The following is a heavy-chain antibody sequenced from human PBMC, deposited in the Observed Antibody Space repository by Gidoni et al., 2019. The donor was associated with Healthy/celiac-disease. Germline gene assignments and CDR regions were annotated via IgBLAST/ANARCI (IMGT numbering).Heavy chain of an antibody. V-gene: IGHV1-69*01. J-gene: IGHJ4*02. CDR3: ARGAGYNWNYDLDY. Sequence: QVQLVQSGAEVQKPGSSVKVSCKASGGHFSSYAISWAREAPGQGLGWMGGIIPILGTANYAQKFQGRVTITADETTSTAYMKLSSQRSEDTALYYSARGAGYNWNYDLDYWGQGTLVTVSS. CDR2: IIPILGTA. CDR1: GGHFSSYA. D-gene: IGHD1-7*01.